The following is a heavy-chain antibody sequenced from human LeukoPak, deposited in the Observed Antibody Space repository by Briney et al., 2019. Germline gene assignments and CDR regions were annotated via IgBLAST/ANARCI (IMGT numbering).Heavy chain of an antibody. CDR3: ARGLSDVY. CDR2: INHSGST. V-gene: IGHV4-34*01. J-gene: IGHJ4*02. Sequence: SETLSLTCAVYGGSFSGYYWSWIRQPPGKGLEWIGEINHSGSTNYNPSLKSRVTISVDTSKNQFSLKLSSVTAADTAVYYCARGLSDVYWGQGTLVTVSS. CDR1: GGSFSGYY.